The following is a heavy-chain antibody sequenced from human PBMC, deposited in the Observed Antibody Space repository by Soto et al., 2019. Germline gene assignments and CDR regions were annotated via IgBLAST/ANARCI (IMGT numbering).Heavy chain of an antibody. V-gene: IGHV1-69*08. D-gene: IGHD3-10*01. Sequence: QVQLVQSGAEVKKPWSSVKVSCTASGGTFSSYTISWVRQAPGQGLEWMGRIITILGIANYAQKFQARVTINADKSTSTAYMALSSLRAEDTAVYYCERDATQFLWFGEPNWFDPWGQGTLVTVSS. CDR2: IITILGIA. CDR1: GGTFSSYT. J-gene: IGHJ5*02. CDR3: ERDATQFLWFGEPNWFDP.